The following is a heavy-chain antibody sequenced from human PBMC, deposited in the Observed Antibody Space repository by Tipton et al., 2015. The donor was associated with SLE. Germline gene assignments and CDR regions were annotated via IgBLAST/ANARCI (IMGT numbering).Heavy chain of an antibody. CDR3: ARGPRSLGGSPRDDT. CDR2: IYYSGST. CDR1: GGSISSSSYY. Sequence: TLSLTCTVSGGSISSSSYYWGWIRQPPGKGLEWIGYIYYSGSTYYNPSLKSRVTISLDTSKNQFSLKLTSVTVADTAVYYCARGPRSLGGSPRDDTWGQGTLVTVSS. J-gene: IGHJ5*02. D-gene: IGHD2-15*01. V-gene: IGHV4-39*07.